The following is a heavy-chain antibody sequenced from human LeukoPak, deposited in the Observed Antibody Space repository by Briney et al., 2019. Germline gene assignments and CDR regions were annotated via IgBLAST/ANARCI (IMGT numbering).Heavy chain of an antibody. CDR1: GFPFSSCA. CDR3: AKVTGDPSY. D-gene: IGHD2-8*02. J-gene: IGHJ4*02. Sequence: GSLRLSCVASGFPFSSCALSWVRPAPGKGLEWVSAIRSDGDSTYYTDSVKGRFTISRDNSKNTLYLQMRSLRSEDTAIYYCAKVTGDPSYWGQGTLVTVSS. CDR2: IRSDGDST. V-gene: IGHV3-23*01.